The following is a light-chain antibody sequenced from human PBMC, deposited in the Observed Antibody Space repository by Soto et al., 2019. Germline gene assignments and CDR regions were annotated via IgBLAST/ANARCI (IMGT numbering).Light chain of an antibody. V-gene: IGKV1-5*01. CDR3: QHMRT. CDR1: QNINNW. CDR2: DAS. J-gene: IGKJ1*01. Sequence: IPTTQSPSTLSASIGDRVTITCRASQNINNWIAWYQQKPGKAPKFLIYDASTLESGVPSRFSGSGFGTEFSLTISSLQPDDFGSYYCQHMRTFGQGTKVDIK.